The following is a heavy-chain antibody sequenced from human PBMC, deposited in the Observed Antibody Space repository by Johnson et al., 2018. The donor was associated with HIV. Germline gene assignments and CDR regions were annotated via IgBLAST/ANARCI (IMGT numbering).Heavy chain of an antibody. V-gene: IGHV3-11*01. D-gene: IGHD3-10*01. Sequence: QVQLVESGGGLVTPGGSLRLSCAASGFTLSDYYMSWIRQAPGKGLDWLSYISSTGSPTYSADSVEGRFTISRDSAKNSLYRQMNSLRAEDTAVYYCARGPTRFAAFDIWGQGTMVTVSS. CDR3: ARGPTRFAAFDI. CDR2: ISSTGSPT. CDR1: GFTLSDYY. J-gene: IGHJ3*02.